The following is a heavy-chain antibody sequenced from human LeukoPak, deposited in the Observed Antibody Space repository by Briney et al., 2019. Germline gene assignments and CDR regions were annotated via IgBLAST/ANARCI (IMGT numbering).Heavy chain of an antibody. CDR2: IYTGGIT. Sequence: PSETLSPTCTVSGGSISSYYWSWIRQPAGKGLEYIGRIYTGGITNYNPSLKSRVIMSVDTSKNQFSLKLSSVTAADTAVYYCARDKSISAAGWFDPWGQGTLVTVSS. CDR3: ARDKSISAAGWFDP. J-gene: IGHJ5*02. V-gene: IGHV4-4*07. CDR1: GGSISSYY. D-gene: IGHD6-13*01.